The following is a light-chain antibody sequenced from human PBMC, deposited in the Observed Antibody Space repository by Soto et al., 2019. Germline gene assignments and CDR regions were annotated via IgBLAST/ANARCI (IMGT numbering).Light chain of an antibody. CDR1: QSVSGNN. V-gene: IGKV3-20*01. CDR3: QQCDGTSWT. J-gene: IGKJ1*01. Sequence: VLTQSPGTLSVSPGERATLSCRASQSVSGNNLAWYQQTPGRPPRLLIYGESSRASGVPDRFSGSGSGTNFTLTINRLEPEDFAVYYCQQCDGTSWTFGHGTKVDLK. CDR2: GES.